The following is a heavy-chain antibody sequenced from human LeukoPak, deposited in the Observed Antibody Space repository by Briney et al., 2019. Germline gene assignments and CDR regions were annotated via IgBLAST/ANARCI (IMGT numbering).Heavy chain of an antibody. J-gene: IGHJ4*02. CDR3: ARSKGNWNPDY. CDR1: GYAFTGYY. D-gene: IGHD1-1*01. CDR2: INPYSGGT. Sequence: ASVKVSCTASGYAFTGYYIHWVRQAPGQGLEWMGWINPYSGGTHYTQKFQGRVTMTRDSSITTAYMELSRLTSDDTAVYYCARSKGNWNPDYWGQGTLVTVSS. V-gene: IGHV1-2*02.